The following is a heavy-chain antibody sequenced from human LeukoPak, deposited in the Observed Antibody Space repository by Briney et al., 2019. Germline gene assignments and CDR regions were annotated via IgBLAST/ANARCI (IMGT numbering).Heavy chain of an antibody. V-gene: IGHV1-69*04. D-gene: IGHD1-1*01. J-gene: IGHJ5*02. CDR3: TRDQNVRGVAAGMEGWFDP. CDR2: IIPKFDLT. Sequence: GASVKVSCKTSGDTFSNFVISWVRQAPGQGLEWMARIIPKFDLTKFAQKFQGRVTITADKSTTTVYLELNNVRSDDTAVYYCTRDQNVRGVAAGMEGWFDPWGQGTLVTVSS. CDR1: GDTFSNFV.